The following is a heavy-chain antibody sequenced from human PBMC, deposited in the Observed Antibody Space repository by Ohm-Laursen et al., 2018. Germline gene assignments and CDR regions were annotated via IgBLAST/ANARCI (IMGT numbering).Heavy chain of an antibody. J-gene: IGHJ4*02. CDR1: AFSLTASN. CDR3: ARDGRDALRLLEIDF. V-gene: IGHV3-21*01. CDR2: ISDTGSHI. D-gene: IGHD3-3*01. Sequence: SLRLSCTASAFSLTASNMNWVRQASGTGLEWVSYISDTGSHIYYAGSVRGRFTISRDNARNSVYLEMSSLRADDTAVYYCARDGRDALRLLEIDFWGQGTLVTVSS.